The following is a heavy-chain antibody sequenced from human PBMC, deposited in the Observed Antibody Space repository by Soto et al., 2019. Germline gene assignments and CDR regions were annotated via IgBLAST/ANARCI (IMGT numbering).Heavy chain of an antibody. J-gene: IGHJ6*02. D-gene: IGHD2-2*01. CDR2: MNAKSGDT. Sequence: DLAQSGAEVTRPGASVKVSCKASGYTFSDFDINWLRQASGQGPEWMGWMNAKSGDTFFAQRFQGKFNMTWDTSLTTAYMEVGSLTSDDTAVYYCARGNPFNYAGFDVWGQGTTVAVSS. V-gene: IGHV1-8*01. CDR1: GYTFSDFD. CDR3: ARGNPFNYAGFDV.